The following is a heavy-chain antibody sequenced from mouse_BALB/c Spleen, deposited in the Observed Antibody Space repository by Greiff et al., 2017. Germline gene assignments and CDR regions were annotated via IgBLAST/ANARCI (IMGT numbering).Heavy chain of an antibody. CDR2: INPSTGYT. V-gene: IGHV1-7*01. J-gene: IGHJ4*01. D-gene: IGHD1-1*01. CDR1: GYTFTSYW. Sequence: VQLHQSGAELAKPGASVKMSCKASGYTFTSYWMHWVKQRPGQGLEWIGYINPSTGYTEYNQKFKDKATLTADKSSSTAYMQLSSLTSEDSAVYYCARRELRGAMDYWGQGTSVTVSS. CDR3: ARRELRGAMDY.